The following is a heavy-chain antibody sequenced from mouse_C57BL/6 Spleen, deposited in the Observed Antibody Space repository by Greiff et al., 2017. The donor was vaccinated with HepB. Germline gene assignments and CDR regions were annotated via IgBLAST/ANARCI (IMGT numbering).Heavy chain of an antibody. CDR1: GYSITSGYY. J-gene: IGHJ1*03. Sequence: EVQLQESGPGLVKPSQSLSLTCSVTGYSITSGYYWNWIRQFPGNKLEWMGYISYDGSNNYNPSLKNRISITRDTSQNQFFLKLNSVTTEDTATYYCARDERGLLPYWYFDVWGTGTTVTVSS. CDR2: ISYDGSN. CDR3: ARDERGLLPYWYFDV. V-gene: IGHV3-6*01. D-gene: IGHD2-3*01.